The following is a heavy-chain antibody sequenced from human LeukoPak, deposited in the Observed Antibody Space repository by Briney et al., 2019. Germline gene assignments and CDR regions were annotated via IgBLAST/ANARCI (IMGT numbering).Heavy chain of an antibody. CDR1: GFTFSSYS. CDR3: AKGGLVHRFDP. V-gene: IGHV3-48*01. J-gene: IGHJ5*02. CDR2: ISSPSSTI. Sequence: PGGSLRLSCAASGFTFSSYSMNWVRQAPGKGLEWVSYISSPSSTIYYADSVKGRFTISRDNSKNTLYLQMNSLRADDTAVYYCAKGGLVHRFDPWGQGTLVTVSS.